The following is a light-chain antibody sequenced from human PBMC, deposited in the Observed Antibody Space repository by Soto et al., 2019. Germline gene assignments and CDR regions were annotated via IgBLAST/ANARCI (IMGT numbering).Light chain of an antibody. V-gene: IGKV3-20*01. J-gene: IGKJ1*01. CDR2: RAS. CDR1: QSVRNND. CDR3: QQYGSSGT. Sequence: EIVLTQSPGTLSLSPGERATLSWKASQSVRNNDLAWYQQKPGQAPRPRIYRASNRATGIPDRLSGSWSRTDFTLTISRLEPEDFAVYYCQQYGSSGTFGQGTNVDIK.